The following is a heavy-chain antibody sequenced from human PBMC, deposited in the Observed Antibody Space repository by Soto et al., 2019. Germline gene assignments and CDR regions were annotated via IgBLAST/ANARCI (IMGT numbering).Heavy chain of an antibody. CDR2: IYYSGST. J-gene: IGHJ4*02. CDR1: GGSISSYY. Sequence: SETLSLTCTVSGGSISSYYWTWIRQPPGKGLEWIGYIYYSGSTNYNPSLKSRVTISVDTSNNQFSLKLSSVTAADTAVYYCASMGYHYGSGSYPLDYWGQGTLVTVSS. CDR3: ASMGYHYGSGSYPLDY. D-gene: IGHD3-10*01. V-gene: IGHV4-59*01.